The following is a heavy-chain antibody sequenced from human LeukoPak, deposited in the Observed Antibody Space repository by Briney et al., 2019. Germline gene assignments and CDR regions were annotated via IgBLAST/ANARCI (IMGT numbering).Heavy chain of an antibody. CDR1: GGSISSSNW. CDR3: ARYKWYYDSSGPDY. V-gene: IGHV4-4*02. CDR2: IYHSGST. D-gene: IGHD3-22*01. J-gene: IGHJ4*02. Sequence: KSSETLSLTCAVSGGSISSSNWWSWVRQPPGKGLEWIGEIYHSGSTNYNPSLKSRVTISVDKSKNQFSLKLSSVTAADTAVYYCARYKWYYDSSGPDYWGQGTLVTVSS.